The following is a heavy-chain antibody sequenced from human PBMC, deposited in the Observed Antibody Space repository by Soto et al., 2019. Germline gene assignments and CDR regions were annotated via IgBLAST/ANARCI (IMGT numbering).Heavy chain of an antibody. J-gene: IGHJ6*02. CDR1: GGSVSSGSYY. CDR3: ARDDFWSGYPTYGMDV. D-gene: IGHD3-3*01. Sequence: QVQLQESGPGLVKPSETLSLTCTVSGGSVSSGSYYWSWIRQPPGKGLEWIGYIYYSGSTNYNPSLKSRVTISVDTSKNQFSLKLSSVTAADTAVYYCARDDFWSGYPTYGMDVWGQGTTVTVSS. V-gene: IGHV4-61*01. CDR2: IYYSGST.